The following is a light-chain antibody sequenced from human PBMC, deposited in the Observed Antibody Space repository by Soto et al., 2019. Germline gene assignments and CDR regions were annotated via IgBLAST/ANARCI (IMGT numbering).Light chain of an antibody. CDR3: QTWGTGTWV. Sequence: QLVLTQSPSASASLGASVKLTCTLSSAHSSYAIAWHQQQPEKGPRYLMKVNSDGSHNKGDGIPDRFSGSSSGAERYLTISSLQSEDEADYYCQTWGTGTWVFSGGTKLTVL. CDR2: VNSDGSH. CDR1: SAHSSYA. V-gene: IGLV4-69*01. J-gene: IGLJ3*02.